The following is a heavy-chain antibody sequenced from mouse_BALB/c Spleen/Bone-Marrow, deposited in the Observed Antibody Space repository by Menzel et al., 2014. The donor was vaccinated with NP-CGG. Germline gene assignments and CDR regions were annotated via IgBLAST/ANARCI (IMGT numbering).Heavy chain of an antibody. J-gene: IGHJ3*01. V-gene: IGHV14-3*02. CDR2: IDPANGNT. D-gene: IGHD1-1*01. CDR3: AMYYYGSSLFAY. Sequence: VHVKQSGAELVKPGASVKLSCTASGFNIKDTYMHWVKQRPEQGLEWIGRIDPANGNTKYNPKFQGKATITADTSSNTAYLQLGSLTSEDTAAYYCAMYYYGSSLFAYWGQGTLVTVSA. CDR1: GFNIKDTY.